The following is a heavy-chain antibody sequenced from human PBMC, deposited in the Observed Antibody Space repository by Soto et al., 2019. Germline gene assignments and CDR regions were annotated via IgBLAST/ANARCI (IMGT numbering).Heavy chain of an antibody. CDR3: ARELLGDNYFDY. CDR1: GASISSNTFY. D-gene: IGHD3-10*02. J-gene: IGHJ4*02. CDR2: IYYDGST. V-gene: IGHV4-39*02. Sequence: SETLSLTCTVSGASISSNTFYWGWIRQPPGKGLESIANIYYDGSTYYNPSLKSRVTISLDTSKNQFSLKLSSVTAADTAVYYCARELLGDNYFDYWGQGTLVTVSS.